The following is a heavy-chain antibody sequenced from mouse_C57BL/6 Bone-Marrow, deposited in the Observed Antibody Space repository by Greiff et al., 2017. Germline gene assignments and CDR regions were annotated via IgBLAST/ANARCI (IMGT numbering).Heavy chain of an antibody. D-gene: IGHD1-1*01. Sequence: QVQLQQPGAELVKPGASVKLSCKASGYTFTSSWMHWVKQRPGRGLEWIGRIDPTSGGTKYNEQFKSKATLTVDKPSSTAYMQLSSLTSEDSAVYYCARIYYGSSYAFAYWGQGTLVTVAA. CDR3: ARIYYGSSYAFAY. J-gene: IGHJ3*01. CDR2: IDPTSGGT. CDR1: GYTFTSSW. V-gene: IGHV1-72*01.